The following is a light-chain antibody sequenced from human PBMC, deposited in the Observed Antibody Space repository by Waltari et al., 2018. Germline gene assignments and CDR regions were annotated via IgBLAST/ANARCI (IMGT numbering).Light chain of an antibody. Sequence: QSALTQPASVSGSPGQSITISCTGTSNDVGVYNYVSWYQHLPGKAPKLLIYDFSRWPSGVSNCFSGSKSCNTASLTISGLQAEDEADYYCSSYTNTNTLVFGGGTKVTVL. V-gene: IGLV2-14*03. CDR2: DFS. CDR1: SNDVGVYNY. J-gene: IGLJ2*01. CDR3: SSYTNTNTLV.